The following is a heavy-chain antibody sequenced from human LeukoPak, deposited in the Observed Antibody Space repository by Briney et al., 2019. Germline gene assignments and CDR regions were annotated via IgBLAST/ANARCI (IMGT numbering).Heavy chain of an antibody. CDR3: AKGHYYGSGSYLPH. D-gene: IGHD3-10*01. CDR1: GFTFSSYA. CDR2: ISGSGGST. V-gene: IGHV3-23*01. Sequence: GGSLRLSCAASGFTFSSYAMSWVRQAPGKGLEWVSAISGSGGSTYYADSVTGRFTISRDNSKNTLYLQMNSLRAEDTAVYYCAKGHYYGSGSYLPHWGQGTLVTVSS. J-gene: IGHJ4*02.